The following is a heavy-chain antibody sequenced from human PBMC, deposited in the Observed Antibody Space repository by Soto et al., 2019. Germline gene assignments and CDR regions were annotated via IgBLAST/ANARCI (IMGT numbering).Heavy chain of an antibody. V-gene: IGHV1-18*01. Sequence: QGQLVQSGAEVKKPGASVKVSCKASGYTFTDYDISWVRQAPGQGLEWMGWISVDNGNTKYVESLQGRVTMTTDTPATTANVQVRSRRSDTTALYYGARTPFSNYSWFDPWRQRTLVAVSS. CDR1: GYTFTDYD. CDR3: ARTPFSNYSWFDP. CDR2: ISVDNGNT. D-gene: IGHD4-4*01. J-gene: IGHJ5*02.